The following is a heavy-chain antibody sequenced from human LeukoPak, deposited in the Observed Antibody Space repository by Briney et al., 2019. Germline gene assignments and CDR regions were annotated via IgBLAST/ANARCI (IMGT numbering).Heavy chain of an antibody. CDR2: IRYDGSNK. J-gene: IGHJ3*02. Sequence: GGSLRLSCAASGFTFSSYGMHWVRQAPGKGLEWVAFIRYDGSNKYYADSVKGRFTISRDNSKNTLYLQMNSLRAEDTAVYYCAKCSNFYNILTGYYETNDAFDIWGQGTMVTVSS. CDR1: GFTFSSYG. CDR3: AKCSNFYNILTGYYETNDAFDI. D-gene: IGHD3-9*01. V-gene: IGHV3-30*02.